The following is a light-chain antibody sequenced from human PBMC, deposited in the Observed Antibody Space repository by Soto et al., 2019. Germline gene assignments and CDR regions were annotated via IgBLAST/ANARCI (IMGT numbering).Light chain of an antibody. Sequence: DILMTQSPSSLSASVGDIVTITCRASQSISTWEAWYQQKPGKAPKLLIYKTSNLESGVPSRFRGSGSGTEVTLTISGLQPEDFASYYCKQYNTYFSLTFGGGTKVDIK. CDR3: KQYNTYFSLT. CDR2: KTS. V-gene: IGKV1-5*03. J-gene: IGKJ4*01. CDR1: QSISTW.